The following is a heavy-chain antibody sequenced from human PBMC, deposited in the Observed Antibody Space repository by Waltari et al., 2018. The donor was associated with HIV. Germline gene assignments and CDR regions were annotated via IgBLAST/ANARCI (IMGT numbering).Heavy chain of an antibody. V-gene: IGHV3-30*02. CDR3: WGPVRTGDSSDI. CDR1: GFRFRSYG. Sequence: VQLVESGGGVVQPGGSLILSCVDSGFRFRSYGLHWVRRSPGRRREWFASRRNDGTDNKYVVSLSDRVTIYRDNSKTTVYLLMNVLTSEDSAVYYCWGPVRTGDSSDIWGHGTVVIVSS. J-gene: IGHJ3*02. D-gene: IGHD2-21*01. CDR2: RRNDGTDN.